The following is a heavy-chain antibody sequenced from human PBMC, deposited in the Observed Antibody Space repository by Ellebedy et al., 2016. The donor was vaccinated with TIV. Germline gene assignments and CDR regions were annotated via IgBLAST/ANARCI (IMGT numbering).Heavy chain of an antibody. V-gene: IGHV3-13*01. Sequence: PGGSLRLSCAASGFSLTGSDLHWVRRPAGKGLEWVSASGSAGDTYYPDSVRGRFTISRESAKNSFYLQMNSLTAGDTAVYYCERGGPGGDNWFFGLWGRGTRVTVSS. D-gene: IGHD3-10*01. J-gene: IGHJ2*01. CDR1: GFSLTGSD. CDR2: SGSAGDT. CDR3: ERGGPGGDNWFFGL.